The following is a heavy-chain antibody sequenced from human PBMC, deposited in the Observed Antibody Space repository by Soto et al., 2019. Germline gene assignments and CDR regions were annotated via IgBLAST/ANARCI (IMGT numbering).Heavy chain of an antibody. CDR2: INSDGSST. D-gene: IGHD4-17*01. J-gene: IGHJ6*02. V-gene: IGHV3-74*01. CDR1: GFTFSSYW. CDR3: ARDGDGDYSVPEINYYYGMDV. Sequence: VGSLRLSCAASGFTFSSYWMHWVRQAPGKGLVWVSRINSDGSSTSYADSVKGRFTISRDNAKNTLYLQMNSLRAEDTAVYYCARDGDGDYSVPEINYYYGMDVWGQGTTVTVSS.